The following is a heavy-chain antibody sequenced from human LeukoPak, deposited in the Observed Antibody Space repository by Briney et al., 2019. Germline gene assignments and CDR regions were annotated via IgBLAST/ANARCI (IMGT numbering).Heavy chain of an antibody. CDR1: GGSISSHY. D-gene: IGHD2-2*01. V-gene: IGHV4-59*11. J-gene: IGHJ4*02. Sequence: SETLPLTCTVSGGSISSHYWIWIRQPPGKGLEWIGYIYYSGSTNYTPSLKSRVTISVDTSKNQFSLKLSSVTAADTAVYYCARQYCSSSSCGYYFDYWGQGTLVTVSS. CDR2: IYYSGST. CDR3: ARQYCSSSSCGYYFDY.